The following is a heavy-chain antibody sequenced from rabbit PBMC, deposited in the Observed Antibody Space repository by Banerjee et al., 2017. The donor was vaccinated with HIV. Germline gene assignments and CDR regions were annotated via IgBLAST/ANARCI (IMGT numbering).Heavy chain of an antibody. Sequence: QSLEESGGDLVKPGASLTLTSTASGIDFSSSYWMCWVRQAPGKGLEWIACIYTGSSGSTYYANWAKGRFTISKTSSTTVTLQMTSLTAADTATYFCARDLAGVIGWNFDLWGQGTLVTVS. D-gene: IGHD4-1*01. CDR1: GIDFSSSYW. CDR3: ARDLAGVIGWNFDL. V-gene: IGHV1S40*01. J-gene: IGHJ4*01. CDR2: IYTGSSGST.